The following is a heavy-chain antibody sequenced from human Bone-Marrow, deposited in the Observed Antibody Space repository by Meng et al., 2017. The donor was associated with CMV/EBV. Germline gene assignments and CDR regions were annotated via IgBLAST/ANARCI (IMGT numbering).Heavy chain of an antibody. CDR2: INPNSGGT. J-gene: IGHJ4*02. Sequence: ASVKVSCKASGYTFTSYGISWVRQAPGQGLEWMGWINPNSGGTNYAQKFQGRDAMTRDTSISTAYLELSRLTSDDTAVYYCARALPASYYYDTSGPPRWGQGTLVTVSS. V-gene: IGHV1-2*02. CDR3: ARALPASYYYDTSGPPR. D-gene: IGHD3-22*01. CDR1: GYTFTSYG.